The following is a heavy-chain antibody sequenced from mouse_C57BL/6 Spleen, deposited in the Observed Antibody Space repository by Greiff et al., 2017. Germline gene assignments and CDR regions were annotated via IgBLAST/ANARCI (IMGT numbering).Heavy chain of an antibody. V-gene: IGHV1-15*01. J-gene: IGHJ3*01. CDR3: TRYYYGSSYLFAD. D-gene: IGHD1-1*01. CDR1: GYTFTDYE. CDR2: IDPETGGT. Sequence: QVQLQQSGAELVRPGASVTLSCKASGYTFTDYEMHWVKQTPVHGLEWIGAIDPETGGTAYNQKFKGKAILTADKSSSTAYMELRSLTSEDSAVYYCTRYYYGSSYLFADWGQGTLVTVSA.